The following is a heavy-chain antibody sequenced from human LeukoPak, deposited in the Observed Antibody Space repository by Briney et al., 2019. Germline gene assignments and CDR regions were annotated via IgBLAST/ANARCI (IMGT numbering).Heavy chain of an antibody. D-gene: IGHD6-13*01. CDR3: AKSKGLQHHPYFDY. V-gene: IGHV3-23*01. Sequence: QPGGSLRLSCAASGLTFSSYAMSWVRQAPGKGLEWVSAISGSGGSTYYADSVKGRFTISRDNSKNTLYLQMNSLRTEDTALYYCAKSKGLQHHPYFDYWGQGTLVTVSS. J-gene: IGHJ4*02. CDR2: ISGSGGST. CDR1: GLTFSSYA.